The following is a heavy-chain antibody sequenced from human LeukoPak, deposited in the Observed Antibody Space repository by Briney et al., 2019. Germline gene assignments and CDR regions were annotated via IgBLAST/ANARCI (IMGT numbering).Heavy chain of an antibody. D-gene: IGHD5-18*01. CDR1: GGSFSGYY. V-gene: IGHV4-34*01. CDR3: ARGGQLWLRY. Sequence: SETLSLTCAVYGGSFSGYYWSWIRQPPGKGLEWIGEINHSGSTNYNPSLKSRVTISVDTSKNQFSLKLSSVTAADTAVYYCARGGQLWLRYWGQGTLVTVSS. J-gene: IGHJ4*02. CDR2: INHSGST.